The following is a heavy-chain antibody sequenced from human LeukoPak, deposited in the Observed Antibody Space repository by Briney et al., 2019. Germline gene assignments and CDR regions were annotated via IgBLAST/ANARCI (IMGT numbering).Heavy chain of an antibody. Sequence: SQTLSLTCTVSGGSISSGGYYWSWIRQHPGKGLEWIAYIYYSGSTYFNPSLKSRITISLDTSKNQFSLKLTSVTAADTAVYYCARGVLDYRSSEGWFDPWGQGTLVTVSS. V-gene: IGHV4-31*03. J-gene: IGHJ5*02. CDR2: IYYSGST. CDR1: GGSISSGGYY. D-gene: IGHD3-22*01. CDR3: ARGVLDYRSSEGWFDP.